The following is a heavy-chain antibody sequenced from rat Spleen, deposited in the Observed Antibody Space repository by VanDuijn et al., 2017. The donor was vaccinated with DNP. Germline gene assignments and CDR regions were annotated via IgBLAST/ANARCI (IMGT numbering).Heavy chain of an antibody. V-gene: IGHV2-63*01. Sequence: VQLKESGPGLAQPSQTLSLTCTVSGYSLTSYGVSWARQPSGKGLEWMGRMRYNGDTSYNSALKSRLSISRDTSKSQVFLKMNSLQTEDTAIYFCIRPLISRGYFDYWGQGVMVTVSS. D-gene: IGHD2-7*01. CDR3: IRPLISRGYFDY. CDR2: MRYNGDT. J-gene: IGHJ2*01. CDR1: GYSLTSYG.